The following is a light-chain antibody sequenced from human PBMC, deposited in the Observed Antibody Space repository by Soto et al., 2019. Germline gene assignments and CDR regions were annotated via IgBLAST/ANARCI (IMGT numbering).Light chain of an antibody. CDR3: QQYNSYWT. V-gene: IGKV1-5*01. CDR2: DVS. J-gene: IGKJ1*01. Sequence: GDRVTIPCRASQSISDSLAWYQQKPGKAPDLLISDVSSLERGVASRFSGSGSGTEFTLTISSMQPDDFATYYCQQYNSYWTFGQGTKVDI. CDR1: QSISDS.